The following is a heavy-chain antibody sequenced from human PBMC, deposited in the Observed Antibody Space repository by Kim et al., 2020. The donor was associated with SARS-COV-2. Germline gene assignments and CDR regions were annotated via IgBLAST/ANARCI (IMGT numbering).Heavy chain of an antibody. CDR2: IYHSGST. J-gene: IGHJ4*02. D-gene: IGHD1-26*01. Sequence: SETLSLTCAVSGGSISSSNWWCWVRQPPGKGLEWIGEIYHSGSTNYNPSLKSRVTISVDKSKNQFSLKLSSVTAADTAVYYCARVPREGDYFDYWGQGTLVTVSS. CDR1: GGSISSSNW. CDR3: ARVPREGDYFDY. V-gene: IGHV4-4*02.